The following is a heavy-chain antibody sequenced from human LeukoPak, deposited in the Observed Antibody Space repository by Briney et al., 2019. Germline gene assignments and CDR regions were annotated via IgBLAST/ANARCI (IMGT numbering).Heavy chain of an antibody. CDR3: VRDPSNSGWAFDY. D-gene: IGHD6-19*01. Sequence: GGSLRLSCAASGFAFSTYAMHWVRQAPGKGLEWVAMIWYNGMNKHYADSVEGRFTISRDNSKNTLDLQMNSLRADDTAVYYCVRDPSNSGWAFDYWGQGTLVTVSS. CDR2: IWYNGMNK. V-gene: IGHV3-33*01. CDR1: GFAFSTYA. J-gene: IGHJ4*02.